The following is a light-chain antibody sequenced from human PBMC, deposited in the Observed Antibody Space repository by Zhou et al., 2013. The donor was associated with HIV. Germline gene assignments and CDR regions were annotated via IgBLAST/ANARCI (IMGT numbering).Light chain of an antibody. V-gene: IGKV1-27*01. CDR2: VAS. CDR1: QSISHY. CDR3: QKYNSAPWT. J-gene: IGKJ1*01. Sequence: DIQMTQSPSSLSASVGDRVTITCRASQSISHYLNWYQQKPGKAPELLIYVASNLQNGVPSRFSGSGSGTEFTLTISSLQPEDVATYYCQKYNSAPWTFGQGTKVEIK.